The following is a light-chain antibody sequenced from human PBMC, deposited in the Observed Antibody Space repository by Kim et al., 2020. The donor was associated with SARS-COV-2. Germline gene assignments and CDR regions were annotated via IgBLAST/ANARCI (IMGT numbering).Light chain of an antibody. CDR2: GNS. Sequence: QRVTIACTGSNSNIGAGYGVHWYQQLPGTAPKLLIYGNSNRPSGVPDRFSGSKSGTSASLAITGLQAEDEADYYCQSYDSSLSGSVFGGGTKLTVL. CDR1: NSNIGAGYG. CDR3: QSYDSSLSGSV. V-gene: IGLV1-40*01. J-gene: IGLJ2*01.